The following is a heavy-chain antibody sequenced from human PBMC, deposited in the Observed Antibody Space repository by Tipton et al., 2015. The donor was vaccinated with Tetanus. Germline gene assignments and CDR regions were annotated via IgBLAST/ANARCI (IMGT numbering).Heavy chain of an antibody. CDR3: ARLRARFPEVRAFDP. Sequence: QLVQSGAEVKKPGESLKISCKGSGYSFATSWIGWVRQMPGRGLEWMGIIYPSDSDTRYSPSFQGQVTISADKSISTAYLQWSSLKASDTAMYYCARLRARFPEVRAFDPWGQGTLVTVSS. V-gene: IGHV5-51*03. D-gene: IGHD3-3*01. J-gene: IGHJ5*02. CDR1: GYSFATSW. CDR2: IYPSDSDT.